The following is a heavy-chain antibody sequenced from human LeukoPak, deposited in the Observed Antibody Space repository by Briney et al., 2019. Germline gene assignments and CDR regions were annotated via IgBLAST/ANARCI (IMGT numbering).Heavy chain of an antibody. D-gene: IGHD3-16*01. CDR2: INHSGST. CDR3: ARGQEPGGSEGIDY. V-gene: IGHV4-34*01. CDR1: GGSFSSYY. Sequence: SETLSLTCAVYGGSFSSYYWSWIRQPPGKGLEWIGEINHSGSTNYNPSLKSRVTISVDTSKNQFSLKLSSVTAADTAVYYCARGQEPGGSEGIDYWGQGTLVTVSS. J-gene: IGHJ4*02.